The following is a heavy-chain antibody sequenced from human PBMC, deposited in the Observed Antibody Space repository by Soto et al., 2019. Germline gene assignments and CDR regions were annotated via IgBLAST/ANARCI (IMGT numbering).Heavy chain of an antibody. CDR1: GDSISRSSHY. CDR3: ARHHDS. CDR2: IYCSGST. V-gene: IGHV4-61*05. Sequence: SETLSLTCSVSGDSISRSSHYWGWIRQPPGKGLEWIGYIYCSGSTNYNPSLKSRVTISVDTSKNQFSLKLSSVTAADTAVYYCARHHDSWGQGTLVTVSS. J-gene: IGHJ4*02.